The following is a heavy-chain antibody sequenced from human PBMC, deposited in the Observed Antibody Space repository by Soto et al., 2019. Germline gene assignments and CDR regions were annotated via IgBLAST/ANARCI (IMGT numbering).Heavy chain of an antibody. D-gene: IGHD6-19*01. J-gene: IGHJ4*02. CDR2: IHSSGTT. V-gene: IGHV4-39*01. Sequence: QLHLQESGPGLVRPSETLSLTCFVSGGSIASSPRYFTWIRQFPGKGLEWIGSIHSSGTTYYNPSLRRRVTISVEMSNNRFSLSLMSLSDADTAVYFCATGGGIAVSHEWGQGTLVTVSS. CDR1: GGSIASSPRY. CDR3: ATGGGIAVSHE.